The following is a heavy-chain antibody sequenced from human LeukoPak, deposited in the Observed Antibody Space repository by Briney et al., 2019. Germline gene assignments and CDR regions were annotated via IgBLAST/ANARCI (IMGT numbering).Heavy chain of an antibody. J-gene: IGHJ4*02. CDR1: GGSFSGYC. Sequence: SETLSLTCAVYGGSFSGYCWSWIRQPPGKGLEWIGKINHSGSTNYNPSLKSRVTISVDTSKNQFSLKLSSVTAADTAVYYCARGPLTMVRGVIKRAFDYWGQGTLVTVSS. CDR3: ARGPLTMVRGVIKRAFDY. V-gene: IGHV4-34*01. CDR2: INHSGST. D-gene: IGHD3-10*01.